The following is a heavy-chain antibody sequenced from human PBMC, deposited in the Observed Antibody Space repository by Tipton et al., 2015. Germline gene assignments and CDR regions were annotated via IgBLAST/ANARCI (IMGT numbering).Heavy chain of an antibody. CDR2: TFYRSRWYN. Sequence: PGLVKPSQTLTLTCAISGDSVSSNSGTWNWIRQSPSRGLEWLGRTFYRSRWYNDYAVSVKSRITINPDTSKNQFSLQLNSVTPEDTAVYYCARRATGGYYFDYWGQGTLVTVSS. J-gene: IGHJ4*02. D-gene: IGHD1-14*01. V-gene: IGHV6-1*01. CDR1: GDSVSSNSGT. CDR3: ARRATGGYYFDY.